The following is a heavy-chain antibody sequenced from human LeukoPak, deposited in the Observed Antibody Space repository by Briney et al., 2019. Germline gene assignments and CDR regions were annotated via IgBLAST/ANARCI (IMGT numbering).Heavy chain of an antibody. Sequence: GSLRLSCAASGFTFSSYWMSWVRQPPGKGLEWVANRKHDGSEKYYVDSVKGRFTISRDNAKNSLYLQMNSLRAEDTAVYYCARVGTAEGTLEDYWGQGTLVTVSS. V-gene: IGHV3-7*01. D-gene: IGHD6-13*01. CDR3: ARVGTAEGTLEDY. CDR2: RKHDGSEK. J-gene: IGHJ4*02. CDR1: GFTFSSYW.